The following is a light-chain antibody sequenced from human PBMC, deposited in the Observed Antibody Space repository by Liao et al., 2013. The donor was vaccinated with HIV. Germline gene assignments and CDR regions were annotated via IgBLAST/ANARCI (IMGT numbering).Light chain of an antibody. V-gene: IGLV3-21*01. CDR3: QMWDNSFVA. J-gene: IGLJ2*01. Sequence: SYALTQPPSVSVAPGKTARITCGGSNIGSKTVHWYQQRPGQSPVLLICQDNKRPSGIPERFSGSNSGNTATLTISGTLPSDEAEYFCQMWDNSFVAFGGGTRLTVL. CDR1: NIGSKT. CDR2: QDN.